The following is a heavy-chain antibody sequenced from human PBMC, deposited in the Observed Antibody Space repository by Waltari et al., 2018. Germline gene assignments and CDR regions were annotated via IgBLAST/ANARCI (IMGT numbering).Heavy chain of an antibody. D-gene: IGHD6-19*01. CDR2: GSPYNGNT. CDR1: GYTFTNYG. Sequence: QVQLVQSGAEVKKPGASVKVSCKASGYTFTNYGLSWVRQAPGQGLEWMAWGSPYNGNTKCAQEFQGRVTLTTDTSKSTVYMELRNLRSDDTALYYCAREGSSGWFFYWGQGTLVTVSS. J-gene: IGHJ4*02. V-gene: IGHV1-18*01. CDR3: AREGSSGWFFY.